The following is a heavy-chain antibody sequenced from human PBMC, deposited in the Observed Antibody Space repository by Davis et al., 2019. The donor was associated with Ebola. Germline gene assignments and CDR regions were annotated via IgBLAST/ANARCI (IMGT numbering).Heavy chain of an antibody. J-gene: IGHJ4*02. CDR2: ISSNGGST. CDR1: GFTFSSYA. Sequence: ESLKISCAASGFTFSSYAMHWVRQAPGKGLEYVSAISSNGGSTYYANSVKGRFTISRDNSKNTLYLQMGSLRAEDMAVYYCARAPNYYDSSGYYLAGYFDYWGQGTLVTVSS. CDR3: ARAPNYYDSSGYYLAGYFDY. V-gene: IGHV3-64*01. D-gene: IGHD3-22*01.